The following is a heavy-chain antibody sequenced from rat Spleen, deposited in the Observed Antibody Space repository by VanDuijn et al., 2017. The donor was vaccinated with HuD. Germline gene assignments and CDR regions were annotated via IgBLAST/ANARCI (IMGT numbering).Heavy chain of an antibody. CDR1: GFSLPSYG. D-gene: IGHD3-2*01. V-gene: IGHV2-4*01. J-gene: IGHJ2*01. CDR2: VWSGGST. Sequence: QVQLKESGPGLVQPSQTLSLTCTVSGFSLPSYGVSWVRQPPGKGLEWIGAVWSGGSTDYNSPLKSRLRISRDTSKSQVFLKMNSLQTEDTATYYCARDRTGPWDYWGQGVMVTVSS. CDR3: ARDRTGPWDY.